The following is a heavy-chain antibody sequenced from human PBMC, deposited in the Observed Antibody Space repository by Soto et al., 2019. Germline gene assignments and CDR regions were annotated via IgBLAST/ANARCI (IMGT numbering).Heavy chain of an antibody. J-gene: IGHJ5*02. V-gene: IGHV4-30-2*01. CDR3: ARVPGP. Sequence: SETLSLTCAVSGGSISSDGYSWSWIRQPPGKGLEWIGYIYHSGSTYYNPSLKSRVTISVDRSKNQFSLRLSSVTAADTAVYYCARVPGPWGQGTLVTVSS. CDR2: IYHSGST. CDR1: GGSISSDGYS.